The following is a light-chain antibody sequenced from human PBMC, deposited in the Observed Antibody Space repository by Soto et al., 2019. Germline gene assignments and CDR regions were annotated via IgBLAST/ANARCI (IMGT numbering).Light chain of an antibody. CDR1: RSNIGAGYD. CDR3: SSYTTSSTRV. Sequence: QSVLTQPPSVSGAPGQRVTISCTGSRSNIGAGYDVHWYQQLPGTAPKLLIYGNDNRPSGVPDRFSGSKSGTSASLAITGLQAEDEANYYCSSYTTSSTRVFGTGTKLTVL. V-gene: IGLV1-40*01. J-gene: IGLJ1*01. CDR2: GND.